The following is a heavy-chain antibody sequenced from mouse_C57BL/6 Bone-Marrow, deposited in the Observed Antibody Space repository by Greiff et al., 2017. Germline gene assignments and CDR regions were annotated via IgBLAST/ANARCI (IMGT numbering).Heavy chain of an antibody. D-gene: IGHD2-4*01. CDR2: IDPSDSYT. Sequence: QVQLQQPGAELVRPGTSVKLSCKASGYTFTSYWMHWVKQRPGQGLEWIGVIDPSDSYTNYNQKFKGKATLTVDTSSSTAYMQLSSLTSEDSAVYYCARSTPLYYEYDEDAMDYWGQGTSVTVSS. CDR3: ARSTPLYYEYDEDAMDY. J-gene: IGHJ4*01. CDR1: GYTFTSYW. V-gene: IGHV1-59*01.